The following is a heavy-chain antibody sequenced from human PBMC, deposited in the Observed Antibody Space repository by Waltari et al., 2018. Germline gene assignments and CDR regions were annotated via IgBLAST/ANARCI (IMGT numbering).Heavy chain of an antibody. CDR1: GYTFTSYY. J-gene: IGHJ4*02. CDR2: INRSGGST. Sequence: QVQLVQSGAEVKKPGASVKVSCKASGYTFTSYYMPWVRQAPGQGLEWMGRINRSGGSTSYAQKVQGRGTMTRNTSISTADMELSSLRSEDTAVYYCARGRGSYPSDYWGQGTLVTVSS. D-gene: IGHD1-26*01. CDR3: ARGRGSYPSDY. V-gene: IGHV1-46*01.